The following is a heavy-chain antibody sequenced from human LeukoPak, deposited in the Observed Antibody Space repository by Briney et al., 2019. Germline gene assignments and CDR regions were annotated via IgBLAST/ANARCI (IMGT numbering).Heavy chain of an antibody. Sequence: VASVKVSCKASGYTFSAYCMHWVRQAPGQGLEWMGWINPKSGGTNYAQQFQDRVTMTRDTSISSTYMELSRLKSDDTAVYYCVGDLGISGWYAPPLGYFDSWGQGTLVTVSS. CDR3: VGDLGISGWYAPPLGYFDS. J-gene: IGHJ4*02. D-gene: IGHD6-19*01. CDR1: GYTFSAYC. V-gene: IGHV1-2*02. CDR2: INPKSGGT.